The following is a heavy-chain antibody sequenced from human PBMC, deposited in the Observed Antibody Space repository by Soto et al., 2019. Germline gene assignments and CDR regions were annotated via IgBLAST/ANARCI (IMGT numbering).Heavy chain of an antibody. CDR1: GDSVTRTSFY. J-gene: IGHJ4*02. D-gene: IGHD6-19*01. CDR3: ARQKGSGWYYYDS. V-gene: IGHV4-61*01. Sequence: QVPLQESGPGLVKSSETLSLSCTVSGDSVTRTSFYWTWVRQSPGGGLEWIGEISDKGRTSYSPSLKSRLTISLDTSRNQFSLSLTSVTVADTAVYYCARQKGSGWYYYDSWGRGSLVAVSS. CDR2: ISDKGRT.